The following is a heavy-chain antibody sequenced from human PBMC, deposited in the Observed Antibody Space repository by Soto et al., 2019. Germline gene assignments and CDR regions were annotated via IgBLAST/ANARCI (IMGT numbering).Heavy chain of an antibody. V-gene: IGHV1-69*13. D-gene: IGHD6-19*01. CDR2: IIPIFGTA. Sequence: SVKVSCKASGGTFSSYAISWVRQAPGQGLEWMGGIIPIFGTANYAQKFQGRVTITADESTSTAYMELSSLRSEDTAVYYCAMGKRYSSGWYFDYWGQGTLVTVSS. CDR1: GGTFSSYA. J-gene: IGHJ4*02. CDR3: AMGKRYSSGWYFDY.